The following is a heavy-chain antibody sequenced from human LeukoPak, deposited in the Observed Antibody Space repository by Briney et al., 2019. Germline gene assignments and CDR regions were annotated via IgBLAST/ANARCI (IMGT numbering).Heavy chain of an antibody. CDR3: AKGNSIAVAGFFDY. J-gene: IGHJ4*02. D-gene: IGHD6-19*01. CDR2: FSGSGGIT. Sequence: GGSLRLSCAASGFTFSNYAMSWVRQAPGKGLEWVSGFSGSGGITHYADSVKGRFTISRDNSRSSLYLQMNSLRSEDTALYYCAKGNSIAVAGFFDYWGQGTLVTVSS. CDR1: GFTFSNYA. V-gene: IGHV3-23*01.